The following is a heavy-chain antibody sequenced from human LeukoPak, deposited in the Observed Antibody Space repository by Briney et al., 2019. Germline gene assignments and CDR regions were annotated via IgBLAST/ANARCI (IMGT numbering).Heavy chain of an antibody. Sequence: GGSLRLSCAASGFTISNYDMHWVRQAPGKGLEWVALISYDGSNKYYADSVKGRFTISRDNSKNTPYLQMNSLRAEDTAVYYCASSPLSHCSGTSCQYHYAFDIWGQGTMVTVCS. J-gene: IGHJ3*02. D-gene: IGHD2-2*01. CDR2: ISYDGSNK. V-gene: IGHV3-30*03. CDR1: GFTISNYD. CDR3: ASSPLSHCSGTSCQYHYAFDI.